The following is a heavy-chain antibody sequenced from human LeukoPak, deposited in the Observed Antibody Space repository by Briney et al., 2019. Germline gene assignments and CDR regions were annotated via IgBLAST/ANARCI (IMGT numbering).Heavy chain of an antibody. CDR1: GFTFSSYG. V-gene: IGHV3-30*18. J-gene: IGHJ3*02. D-gene: IGHD3-10*01. CDR3: AKDRTYYYGSGSYYNGDAFDI. CDR2: ISYDGSIK. Sequence: GRSLRLSCAASGFTFSSYGMHWVRQAPGKGLEWVAVISYDGSIKYYADSVKGRFTISRDNSKNTLYLQMNSLRAEDTAVYYCAKDRTYYYGSGSYYNGDAFDIWGQGTMVTVSS.